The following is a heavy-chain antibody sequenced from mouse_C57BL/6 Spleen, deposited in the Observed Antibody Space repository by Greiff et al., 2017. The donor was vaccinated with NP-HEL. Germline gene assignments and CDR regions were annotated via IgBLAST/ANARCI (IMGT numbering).Heavy chain of an antibody. J-gene: IGHJ4*01. CDR2: INPNYGTT. D-gene: IGHD1-1*01. V-gene: IGHV1-39*01. CDR3: ARSLITTVVATPYYAMDY. Sequence: EVQLQQSGPELVKPGASVKISCKASGYSFTDYNMNWVKQSNGKSLEWIGVINPNYGTTSYNQKFKGKATLTVDQSSSTAYMQLNSLTSEDSAVYYCARSLITTVVATPYYAMDYWGQGTSVTVSS. CDR1: GYSFTDYN.